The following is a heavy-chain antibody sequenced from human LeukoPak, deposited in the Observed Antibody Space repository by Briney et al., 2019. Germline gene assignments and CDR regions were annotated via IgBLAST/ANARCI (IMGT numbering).Heavy chain of an antibody. V-gene: IGHV1-2*02. CDR3: ARDSVAARPGDY. Sequence: ASVKVSCKASGYTFTGYYMHWVRQAPGQGLEWMGWINPNSGGTNYAQKFQGRVIMTRDTSISTAYMELSRLRSDDTAVYYCARDSVAARPGDYWGQGTLVTVSS. D-gene: IGHD6-6*01. CDR1: GYTFTGYY. J-gene: IGHJ4*02. CDR2: INPNSGGT.